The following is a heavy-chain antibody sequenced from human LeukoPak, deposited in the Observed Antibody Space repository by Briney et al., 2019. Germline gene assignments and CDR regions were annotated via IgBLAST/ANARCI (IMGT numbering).Heavy chain of an antibody. D-gene: IGHD5-18*01. CDR2: ISSHNGHT. CDR3: ARDLYSYAVRGEDAFDV. V-gene: IGHV1-18*01. J-gene: IGHJ3*01. Sequence: AASVKVSCKASGFSLRAYAITWVRRAPGRGPEWMGCISSHNGHTNVAQRFQGRVSMATDTSTSTTYMSLRGLTSDDTATYYCARDLYSYAVRGEDAFDVWGQGTMVTV. CDR1: GFSLRAYA.